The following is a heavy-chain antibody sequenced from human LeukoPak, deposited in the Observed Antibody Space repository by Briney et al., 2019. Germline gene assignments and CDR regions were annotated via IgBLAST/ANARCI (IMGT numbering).Heavy chain of an antibody. Sequence: ASVKVSCKASGGTFSSYAISWVRQAPGQGLEWMGRIIPILGIANYAQKFQGRVTITADKSTSTAYMELSSLRSEDTAVYYCARGASTYAYYYGSDHDVGFDIWGQGTMVTVSS. CDR1: GGTFSSYA. CDR2: IIPILGIA. V-gene: IGHV1-69*04. J-gene: IGHJ3*02. D-gene: IGHD3-10*01. CDR3: ARGASTYAYYYGSDHDVGFDI.